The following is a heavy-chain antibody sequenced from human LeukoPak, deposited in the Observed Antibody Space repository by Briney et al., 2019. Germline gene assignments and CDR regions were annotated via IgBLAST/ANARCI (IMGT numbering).Heavy chain of an antibody. CDR3: ARGPYYYDSSGYLFDY. CDR2: INHSGST. Sequence: SETLSLTCAVYGGSFSGYYWSWIRQPPGKGLEWIGEINHSGSTNYNPSLKSRVTISVDTSKSQFSLKLSSVTAADTAVYYCARGPYYYDSSGYLFDYWGQGTLVTVSS. CDR1: GGSFSGYY. D-gene: IGHD3-22*01. V-gene: IGHV4-34*01. J-gene: IGHJ4*02.